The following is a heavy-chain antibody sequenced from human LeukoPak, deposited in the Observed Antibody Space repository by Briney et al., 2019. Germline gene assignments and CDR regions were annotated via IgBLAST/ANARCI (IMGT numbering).Heavy chain of an antibody. D-gene: IGHD5-18*01. CDR3: ARAHGYSPFDY. J-gene: IGHJ4*02. CDR1: GFIFSSSA. CDR2: TSGGGTDA. V-gene: IGHV3-23*01. Sequence: GGSLRLSCVGSGFIFSSSAMSWVRQAPGKGLEWVSGTSGGGTDAYYADSVKGRFTISRDNSKNTLYLQMNSLRAEDTAVYYCARAHGYSPFDYWGQGTLVTVSS.